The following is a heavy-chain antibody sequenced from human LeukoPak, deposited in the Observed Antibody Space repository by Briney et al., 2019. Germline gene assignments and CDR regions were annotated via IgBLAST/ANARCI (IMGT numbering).Heavy chain of an antibody. CDR3: AIRGAQSVGGHYDAFDI. V-gene: IGHV4-59*12. D-gene: IGHD3-10*01. J-gene: IGHJ3*02. CDR1: GGSISSYY. Sequence: SETLSLTCTVSGGSISSYYWSWIRQPPGKGLEWIGYIYYSGSTNYNPSLKSRVTISVDTSKNQFSLKLSSVTAADTAVYYCAIRGAQSVGGHYDAFDIWGQGTMVTVSS. CDR2: IYYSGST.